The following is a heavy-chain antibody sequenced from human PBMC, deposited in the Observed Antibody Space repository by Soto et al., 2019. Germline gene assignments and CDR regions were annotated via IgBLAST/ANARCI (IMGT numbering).Heavy chain of an antibody. J-gene: IGHJ6*02. CDR3: TRAVRDYYYYYGMDV. CDR2: IRSKAYGGTT. Sequence: PGGSLRLSCTASGFTFGDYAMSWFRQAPGKGLEWVGSIRSKAYGGTTEYAASVKGRFTISRDDSKSIAYLQMNSLKTEDTAVYYCTRAVRDYYYYYGMDVWGQGTTVTVSS. CDR1: GFTFGDYA. V-gene: IGHV3-49*03.